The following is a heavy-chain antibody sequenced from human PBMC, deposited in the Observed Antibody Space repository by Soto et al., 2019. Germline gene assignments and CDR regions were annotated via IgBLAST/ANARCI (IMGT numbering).Heavy chain of an antibody. CDR1: GGSIRNGEFY. Sequence: SETLSLTCTVSGGSIRNGEFYWTWIRQRPGKGLEWIGYIYYNGYTNYSPSLESRLTLSVDTSKNQLSLKLKSVTAADTAMYYCSSMSCSYFDYWGQGILVTVSS. J-gene: IGHJ4*02. V-gene: IGHV4-31*02. CDR2: IYYNGYT. D-gene: IGHD2-2*01. CDR3: SSMSCSYFDY.